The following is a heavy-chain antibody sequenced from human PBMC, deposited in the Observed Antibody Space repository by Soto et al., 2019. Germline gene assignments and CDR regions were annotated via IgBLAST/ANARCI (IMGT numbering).Heavy chain of an antibody. Sequence: SETLSLTCAVYGGSFSGYYWSWIRQPPGKGLEWIGEINHSGSTNYNPYLKSRVTISVDTSKNQFSLKLSSVTAADTAVYYCARGLQIYYDSSGYRLSGKFDPWGQGTLVTVS. D-gene: IGHD3-22*01. V-gene: IGHV4-34*01. J-gene: IGHJ5*02. CDR3: ARGLQIYYDSSGYRLSGKFDP. CDR1: GGSFSGYY. CDR2: INHSGST.